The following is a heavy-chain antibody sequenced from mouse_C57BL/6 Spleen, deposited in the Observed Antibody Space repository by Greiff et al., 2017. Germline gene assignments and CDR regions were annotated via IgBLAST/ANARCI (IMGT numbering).Heavy chain of an antibody. J-gene: IGHJ1*03. D-gene: IGHD1-1*01. CDR3: ARPITTVVNFDV. CDR1: GFTFSDYG. V-gene: IGHV5-17*01. CDR2: ISSGSSTI. Sequence: EVKLMESGGGLVKPGGSLKLSCAASGFTFSDYGMHWVRQAPEKGLEWVAYISSGSSTIYYADTVKGRFTISRDNAKNTLFLQMTSLRSEDTAMYYCARPITTVVNFDVWGTGTTVTVSS.